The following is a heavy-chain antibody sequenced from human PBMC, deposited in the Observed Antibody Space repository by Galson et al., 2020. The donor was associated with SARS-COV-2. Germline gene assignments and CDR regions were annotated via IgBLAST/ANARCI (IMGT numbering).Heavy chain of an antibody. CDR2: ISSSSSYI. D-gene: IGHD5-12*01. Sequence: GGSLRLSCAASGFTFSSYSMNWVRQAPGKGLEWVSSISSSSSYIYYADSVKGRFTISRDNAKNSLYLQMNSLRAEDTAVYYCARADVYDYPYFDYWGQGTLVTVSS. CDR3: ARADVYDYPYFDY. V-gene: IGHV3-21*01. CDR1: GFTFSSYS. J-gene: IGHJ4*02.